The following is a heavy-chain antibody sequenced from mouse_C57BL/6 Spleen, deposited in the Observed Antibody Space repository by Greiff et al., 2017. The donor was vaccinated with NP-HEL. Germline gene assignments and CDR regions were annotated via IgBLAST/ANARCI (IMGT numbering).Heavy chain of an antibody. CDR3: AREGGSYGSSPFAY. CDR1: GFSLTSYA. J-gene: IGHJ3*01. Sequence: VKLVESGPGLVAPSQSLSITCTVSGFSLTSYAISWVRQPPGKGLEWLGVIWTGGGTNYNSALNSRLSISKDNSKSQVFLKMNSLQTDDTARYYCAREGGSYGSSPFAYWGQGTLVTVSA. V-gene: IGHV2-9-1*01. D-gene: IGHD1-1*01. CDR2: IWTGGGT.